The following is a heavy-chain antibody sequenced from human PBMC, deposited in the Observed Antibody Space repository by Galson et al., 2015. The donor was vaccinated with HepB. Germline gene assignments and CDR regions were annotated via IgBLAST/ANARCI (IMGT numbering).Heavy chain of an antibody. V-gene: IGHV4-31*03. CDR3: ARGRPIDH. Sequence: TLSLTCTVSGASISSGGDYWSWVRQHPGKGLEWIGCTDDRAVTHINPSLKRRVIISVNLSKNQFFVRLTSVSAADTAVYYCARGRPIDHWGQGTLITVSS. CDR2: TDDRAVT. J-gene: IGHJ4*02. CDR1: GASISSGGDY.